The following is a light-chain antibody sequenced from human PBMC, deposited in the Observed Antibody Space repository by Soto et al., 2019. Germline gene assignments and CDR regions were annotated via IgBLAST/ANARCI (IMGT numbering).Light chain of an antibody. Sequence: DIQMTQSPSTLSASVGDRVTITCRASQSISSWLDWYQQKPGKAPKLLIYDASSLESGVPSRFSGSGSGTEFTLNISSLQPDDFATYYCQQYNSYAPMYTFGQGTKLEIK. CDR2: DAS. CDR3: QQYNSYAPMYT. V-gene: IGKV1-5*01. CDR1: QSISSW. J-gene: IGKJ2*01.